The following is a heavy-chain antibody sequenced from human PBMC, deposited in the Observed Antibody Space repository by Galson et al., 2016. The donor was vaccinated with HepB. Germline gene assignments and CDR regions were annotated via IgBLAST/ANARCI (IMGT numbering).Heavy chain of an antibody. Sequence: LRLSCAVSGLSVSDAWMTWVRQAPGKGLEWVGNIRNKRDGGTADYGAPVKGRFTISRDDSKNTLYLQLSSLKTDDTAVYFCTTWDWGLDCWGQGTLVTVSS. D-gene: IGHD3/OR15-3a*01. J-gene: IGHJ4*02. CDR1: GLSVSDAW. CDR3: TTWDWGLDC. V-gene: IGHV3-15*05. CDR2: IRNKRDGGTA.